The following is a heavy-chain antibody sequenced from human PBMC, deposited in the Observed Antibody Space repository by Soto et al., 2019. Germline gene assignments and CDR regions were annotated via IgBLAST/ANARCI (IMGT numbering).Heavy chain of an antibody. CDR3: ARALTGYGMDV. V-gene: IGHV1-18*01. CDR1: RYIFTNYG. J-gene: IGHJ6*02. Sequence: QVQLVQSGVEVREPGASVKVSCKAVRYIFTNYGVSWVRQAPGQGLEWMGWITTYNGNTEYAQKFQGRVTMTTDASTSTASRDLGSLRSDDTAIYYCARALTGYGMDVWGQGTTVTVSS. CDR2: ITTYNGNT.